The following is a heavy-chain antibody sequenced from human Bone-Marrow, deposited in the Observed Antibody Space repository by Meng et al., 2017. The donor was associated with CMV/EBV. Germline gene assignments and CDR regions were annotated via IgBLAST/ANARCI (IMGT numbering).Heavy chain of an antibody. Sequence: SETLSLTCTVSGGSISSYYWSWIRQPPGKGLEWIGNIYYSGSTYYNPSLKSRVTISVDTSKNQFSLKLSSVTAADTAVYYCARLGAPRGWCFDYWGQGTRVTGSS. J-gene: IGHJ4*02. V-gene: IGHV4-59*12. D-gene: IGHD2-8*02. CDR2: IYYSGST. CDR3: ARLGAPRGWCFDY. CDR1: GGSISSYY.